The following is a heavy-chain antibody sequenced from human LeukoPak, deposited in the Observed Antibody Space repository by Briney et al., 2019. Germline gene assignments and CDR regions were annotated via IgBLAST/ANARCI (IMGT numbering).Heavy chain of an antibody. D-gene: IGHD2-21*01. J-gene: IGHJ4*02. CDR2: ISNDGSNK. CDR3: AKSDCGTIGCKLLNY. V-gene: IGHV3-30*18. Sequence: GGSLRLSCAASGFTFSSYAMSWVRQAPGKGLEWVAVISNDGSNKYYVDSVKGRFTISRDNSKNTVYLQMNSLRPEDTAVYYCAKSDCGTIGCKLLNYWGQGTLVTVSS. CDR1: GFTFSSYA.